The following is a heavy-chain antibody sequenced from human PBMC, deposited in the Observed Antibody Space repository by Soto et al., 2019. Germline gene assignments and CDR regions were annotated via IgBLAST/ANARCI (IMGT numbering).Heavy chain of an antibody. V-gene: IGHV4-34*01. J-gene: IGHJ5*02. CDR3: ARGLQRDFGVVNPSPHSWFDP. CDR2: INHSGST. Sequence: SETLSLTCAVYGGSFSGYYWSWIRQPPGKGLEWIGEINHSGSTNYNPSLKSRVTISVDTSKNQFSLKLSSVTAADTAVYYCARGLQRDFGVVNPSPHSWFDPWGQGTLVTVSS. D-gene: IGHD3-3*01. CDR1: GGSFSGYY.